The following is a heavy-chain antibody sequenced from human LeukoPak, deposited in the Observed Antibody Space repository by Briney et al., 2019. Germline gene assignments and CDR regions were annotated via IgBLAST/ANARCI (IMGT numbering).Heavy chain of an antibody. CDR1: GFTFSSYTFSTYA. Sequence: GGSLRLSCAAYGFTFSSYTFSTYAMSWVRQAPGKGLEWVSAVSGSGVSTYYADSVKGRFTISRDNSKNTLYLQMNGLRAEDTAVYYCAKGVEDSGIYYYYYMDVWGKGTTVTVSS. J-gene: IGHJ6*03. CDR2: VSGSGVST. D-gene: IGHD2-15*01. V-gene: IGHV3-23*01. CDR3: AKGVEDSGIYYYYYMDV.